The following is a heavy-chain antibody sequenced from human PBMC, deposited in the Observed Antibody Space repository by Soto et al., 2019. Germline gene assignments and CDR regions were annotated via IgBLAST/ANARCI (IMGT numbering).Heavy chain of an antibody. V-gene: IGHV4-59*01. CDR2: IYYTDTA. CDR1: GGSLSSYY. J-gene: IGHJ4*02. Sequence: SETLSLTCTVSGGSLSSYYWSWIRQPPGKGLEWIGYIYYTDTANYNPSLSSRVTISVDTSKNQFSLKLSSVTAADTAVYYCAREDSGHGYIFFDYWGQGTQVTVSS. D-gene: IGHD5-12*01. CDR3: AREDSGHGYIFFDY.